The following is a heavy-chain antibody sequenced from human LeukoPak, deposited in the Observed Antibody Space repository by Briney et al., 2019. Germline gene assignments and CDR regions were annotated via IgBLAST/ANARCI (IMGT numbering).Heavy chain of an antibody. V-gene: IGHV3-30-3*01. Sequence: GRSLRLSCAAAGFTFSSYAMHWVRQAPGKRLEWVAVISYDGSNKYYADSVKGRFTISRDNSTNTLYLQMNSLRAEDTAVYYCARGRATTLDYWGQGTLVTVSS. CDR3: ARGRATTLDY. J-gene: IGHJ4*02. CDR1: GFTFSSYA. CDR2: ISYDGSNK. D-gene: IGHD5-12*01.